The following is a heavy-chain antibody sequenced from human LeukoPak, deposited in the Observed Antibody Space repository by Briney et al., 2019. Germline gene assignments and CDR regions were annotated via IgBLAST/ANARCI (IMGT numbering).Heavy chain of an antibody. V-gene: IGHV3-7*01. CDR1: GFTFSSYW. CDR2: IKQDGSEK. CDR3: ARDENYYEILTGYRHFDY. D-gene: IGHD3-9*01. Sequence: GGSLRLSCEASGFTFSSYWMSWVRQAPGKGLEWVANIKQDGSEKKYLDSVKGRFTISRDNAKNSMYLQMNSLRAEDTAVYYCARDENYYEILTGYRHFDYWGQGTLVTVFS. J-gene: IGHJ4*02.